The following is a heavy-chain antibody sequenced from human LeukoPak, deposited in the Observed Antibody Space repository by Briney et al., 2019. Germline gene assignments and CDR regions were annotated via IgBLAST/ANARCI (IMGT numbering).Heavy chain of an antibody. CDR2: IHPGDSET. CDR1: GYRFTSYW. V-gene: IGHV5-51*01. CDR3: ARRLGATQPYFDF. J-gene: IGHJ4*02. Sequence: PGESLKISFKASGYRFTSYWIGWVRQMPGEGLECMGIIHPGDSETRYSPSFQGQVTISADKSISTAYLQWSGLKASDTAMYYCARRLGATQPYFDFWGQGALVTVSS. D-gene: IGHD1-26*01.